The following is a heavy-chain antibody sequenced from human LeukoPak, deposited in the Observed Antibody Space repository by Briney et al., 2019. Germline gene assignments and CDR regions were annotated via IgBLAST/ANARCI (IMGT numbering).Heavy chain of an antibody. CDR1: GFTFSSYA. Sequence: QPGGSLRLSCAASGFTFSSYAMSWVRQAPGKGLEWVSVISDSGGNTYYADSVKGRFTISRDNSKNTLYLQMNSLRAEDTAIYYCAKDGKGAPVAGTGYFDYWGQGTLVTVSS. D-gene: IGHD6-19*01. CDR2: ISDSGGNT. J-gene: IGHJ4*02. V-gene: IGHV3-23*01. CDR3: AKDGKGAPVAGTGYFDY.